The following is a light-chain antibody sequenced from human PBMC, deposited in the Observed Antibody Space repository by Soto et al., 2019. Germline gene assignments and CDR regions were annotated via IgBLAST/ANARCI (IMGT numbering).Light chain of an antibody. CDR2: GVS. Sequence: EIVMTQSPATLSVSPGERATLSCRASQSVSSNLDWYQQKPGQAPRLLIYGVSTRATGIPSRFSGSGSGTEFTITISSLQSKDFAFYYYQEYNNWYTFGQGTKLEIK. CDR1: QSVSSN. J-gene: IGKJ2*01. V-gene: IGKV3-15*01. CDR3: QEYNNWYT.